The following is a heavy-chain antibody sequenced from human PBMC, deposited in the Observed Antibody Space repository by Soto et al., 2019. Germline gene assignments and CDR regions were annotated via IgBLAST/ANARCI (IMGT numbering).Heavy chain of an antibody. D-gene: IGHD6-19*01. V-gene: IGHV4-30-2*01. Sequence: QLQLQESGSGLVKPSQTLSLTCAVSGGSTSSGGYSWSWLRQPPGKGLVWIGYISHSGSTYYNPSLKSRVTISVDTSKNQFSLRLSSVTAADTAVYYCARGGLLPYYWGQGTLVTVSS. CDR3: ARGGLLPYY. CDR1: GGSTSSGGYS. J-gene: IGHJ4*02. CDR2: ISHSGST.